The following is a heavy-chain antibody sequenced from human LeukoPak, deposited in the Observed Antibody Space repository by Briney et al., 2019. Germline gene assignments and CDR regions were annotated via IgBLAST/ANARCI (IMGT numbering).Heavy chain of an antibody. CDR3: ARDYYGSGSYYLPADC. J-gene: IGHJ4*02. D-gene: IGHD3-10*01. Sequence: GGSLRLSCAASGFTFSNYAMHWVRQAPGKGLEWVAVISYDGSNKYYADSVKGRFTISRDNSKNTLYLEMNSLTVEDTAVYYCARDYYGSGSYYLPADCWGQGTLVTVSS. CDR2: ISYDGSNK. CDR1: GFTFSNYA. V-gene: IGHV3-30-3*01.